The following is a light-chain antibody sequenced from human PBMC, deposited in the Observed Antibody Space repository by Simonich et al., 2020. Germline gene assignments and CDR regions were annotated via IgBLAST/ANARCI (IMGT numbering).Light chain of an antibody. CDR2: DVR. CDR1: SSDVGGYTY. CDR3: SSYTSSSTLV. V-gene: IGLV2-14*01. J-gene: IGLJ3*02. Sequence: QSALTQPASVSGSPGQSITISCTGTSSDVGGYTYVSWYQQPPGQAPKLMIYDVRTRPSGVSNRFSGSKSSNTASLTISGLQAEDEADYYCSSYTSSSTLVFGGGTKLTVL.